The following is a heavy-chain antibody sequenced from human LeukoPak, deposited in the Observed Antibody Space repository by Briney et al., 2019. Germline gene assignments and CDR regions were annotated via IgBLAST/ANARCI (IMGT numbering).Heavy chain of an antibody. CDR1: GFTFSSYW. CDR3: AKGHNWGLDY. Sequence: GGSLRLSCAASGFTFSSYWMNWARQAPGKGLEWVASINHNGNVNYYVDSVKGRFTISRDNAKNSLYLQMNSLRAEDTALYYCAKGHNWGLDYWGQGTLVTVSS. J-gene: IGHJ4*02. D-gene: IGHD7-27*01. CDR2: INHNGNVN. V-gene: IGHV3-7*03.